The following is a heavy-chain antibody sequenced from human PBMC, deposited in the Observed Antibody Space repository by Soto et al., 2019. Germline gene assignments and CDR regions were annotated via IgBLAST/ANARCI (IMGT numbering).Heavy chain of an antibody. D-gene: IGHD3-9*01. Sequence: GGSLRLSCVASGFTFSSYVMSWVRQAPGREPEWVSGISGSGASTLQIGSVRGRFIVSRDNSKNTLYLQMNSLSAEDTAVYYCAKGTDIWPPDWFDSWGQGTLVTVSS. CDR1: GFTFSSYV. CDR3: AKGTDIWPPDWFDS. CDR2: ISGSGAST. V-gene: IGHV3-23*01. J-gene: IGHJ5*01.